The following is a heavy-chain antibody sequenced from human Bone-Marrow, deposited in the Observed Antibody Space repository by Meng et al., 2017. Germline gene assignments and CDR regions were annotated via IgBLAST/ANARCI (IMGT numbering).Heavy chain of an antibody. CDR2: ISAYNGNT. D-gene: IGHD6-13*01. CDR1: GYTFTSYG. CDR3: ARDEDISAAGKLFDDY. Sequence: ASVKVSCKASGYTFTSYGISWVRQAPGQGLEWMGWISAYNGNTNYAQKLQGRVTMTTDTSTSTAYMELRSLRSDDTAVYYCARDEDISAAGKLFDDYWGQGTLVTVSS. V-gene: IGHV1-18*01. J-gene: IGHJ4*02.